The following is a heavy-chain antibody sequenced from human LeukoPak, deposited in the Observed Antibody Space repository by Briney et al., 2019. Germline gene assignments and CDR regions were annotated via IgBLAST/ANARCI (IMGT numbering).Heavy chain of an antibody. CDR3: ARDRYSGGDWFDP. D-gene: IGHD3-9*01. J-gene: IGHJ5*02. CDR2: IYTSGST. CDR1: GGSISTYY. V-gene: IGHV4-4*07. Sequence: PSETLSLTCAVSGGSISTYYWSWIRQPAGKGLEWIGRIYTSGSTNYNPSLKSRVTMSVDTSKNQFSLKLSSVTAADTAVYYCARDRYSGGDWFDPWGQGTLVTVSS.